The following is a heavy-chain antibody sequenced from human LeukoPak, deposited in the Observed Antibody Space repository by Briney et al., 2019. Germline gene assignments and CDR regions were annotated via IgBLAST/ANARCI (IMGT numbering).Heavy chain of an antibody. D-gene: IGHD6-13*01. J-gene: IGHJ4*02. V-gene: IGHV3-30-3*01. CDR2: ISYDGSNK. Sequence: GRSLRLSCAASGFTFSSYGMHWVRQAPGKGLEWVAVISYDGSNKYYADSVKGRFTISRDNSKNTLYLQMNSLRAEDTAVYYCARDVAAAGHYPDYWGQGTLVTVSS. CDR3: ARDVAAAGHYPDY. CDR1: GFTFSSYG.